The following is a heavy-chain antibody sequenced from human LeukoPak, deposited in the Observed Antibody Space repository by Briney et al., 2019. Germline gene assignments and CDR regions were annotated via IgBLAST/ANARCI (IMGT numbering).Heavy chain of an antibody. CDR3: AREPNYYDSSGYYYFDY. D-gene: IGHD3-22*01. CDR2: IYYSGST. CDR1: GGSISSGDYY. V-gene: IGHV4-39*01. Sequence: PSETLSLTCTVSGGSISSGDYYWGWIRQPPGKGLEWIGSIYYSGSTYYNPSLKSRVTISVDTSKNQFPLKLSSVTAADTAVYYCAREPNYYDSSGYYYFDYWGQGTLVTASS. J-gene: IGHJ4*02.